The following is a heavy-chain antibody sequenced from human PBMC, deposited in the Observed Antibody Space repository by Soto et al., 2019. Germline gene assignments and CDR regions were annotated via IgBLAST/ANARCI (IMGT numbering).Heavy chain of an antibody. CDR3: AHMDVVTAPDAFDI. CDR1: GFSLNSAGVA. CDR2: IYWDDAK. D-gene: IGHD2-21*02. V-gene: IGHV2-5*02. J-gene: IGHJ3*02. Sequence: QITLKESGPALVKPTQPLTLTCTFSGFSLNSAGVAVGWVRPPPGKTLEWVALIYWDDAKRYSPSLESRLTTTTHPSTHPVVLTMTNMDPVDTATYSSAHMDVVTAPDAFDIWGQGTMVTVSS.